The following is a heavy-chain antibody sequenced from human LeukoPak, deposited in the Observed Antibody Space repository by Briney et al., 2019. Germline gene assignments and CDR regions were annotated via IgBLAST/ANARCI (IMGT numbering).Heavy chain of an antibody. CDR1: GGSFSGYY. CDR2: INHSGST. V-gene: IGHV4-34*01. CDR3: ARRDFWSGYYNY. Sequence: SETLSLTCAVYGGSFSGYYWSWIRQPPGKGLEWIGEINHSGSTNYIPSLESRVTISVGTSKNQFSLKLSSVTAADTAVYYCARRDFWSGYYNYWGQGTLVTVSS. D-gene: IGHD3-3*01. J-gene: IGHJ4*02.